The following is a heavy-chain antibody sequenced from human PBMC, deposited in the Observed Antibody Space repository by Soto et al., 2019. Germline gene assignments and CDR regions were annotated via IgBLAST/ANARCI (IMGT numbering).Heavy chain of an antibody. CDR3: ASRYSSGWALDY. D-gene: IGHD6-19*01. CDR1: GGSISSYY. CDR2: IYYSGST. V-gene: IGHV4-59*08. J-gene: IGHJ4*02. Sequence: TLSLTCTVSGGSISSYYWSWIRQPPGKGLEWIGYIYYSGSTNYNPSLKSRVTISVDTSKNQFSLKLSSVTAADTAVYYCASRYSSGWALDYWGQGTLVTVSS.